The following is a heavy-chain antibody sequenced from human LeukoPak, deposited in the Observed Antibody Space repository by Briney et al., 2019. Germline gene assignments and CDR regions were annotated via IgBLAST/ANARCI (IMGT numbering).Heavy chain of an antibody. V-gene: IGHV1-3*01. D-gene: IGHD3-22*01. CDR3: ARGANYYDSSGSSNWLDP. J-gene: IGHJ5*02. CDR2: INAGNGYT. CDR1: GGTFSSYA. Sequence: GASVKVSCKASGGTFSSYAISWVRQAPGQGLEWMGWINAGNGYTRYSQKFQGRVTMTRDTSASTVYMQLRSLRSEDTAVYYCARGANYYDSSGSSNWLDPWGRGTLVTVSS.